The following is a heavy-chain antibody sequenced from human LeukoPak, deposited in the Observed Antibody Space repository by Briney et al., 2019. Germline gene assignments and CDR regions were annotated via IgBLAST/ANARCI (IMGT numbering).Heavy chain of an antibody. CDR1: GFTFSSCG. D-gene: IGHD2-2*01. V-gene: IGHV3-30*18. CDR3: AKESTR. Sequence: GGSLRLSCAASGFTFSSCGMHWVRQAPGKGLEWVAVISYDGSNKYYADSVKGRFTISRDNSKNTLYLQMNSLRAEDTAVYYCAKESTRWGQGTLVTVSS. J-gene: IGHJ4*02. CDR2: ISYDGSNK.